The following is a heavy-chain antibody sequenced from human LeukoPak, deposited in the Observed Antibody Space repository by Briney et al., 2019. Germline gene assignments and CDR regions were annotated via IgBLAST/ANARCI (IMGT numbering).Heavy chain of an antibody. CDR1: GGSISSYY. V-gene: IGHV4-59*01. J-gene: IGHJ4*02. CDR3: ARVSPYYDFWSGYKNEYYFDY. CDR2: IYYSGST. Sequence: SETLSLTCTVSGGSISSYYWSWIRQPPGKGLEWIGYIYYSGSTNYNPSLKSRVTISVDTSKNQFSLKLSSVTAADTAVYYCARVSPYYDFWSGYKNEYYFDYWGQGTLVTVSS. D-gene: IGHD3-3*01.